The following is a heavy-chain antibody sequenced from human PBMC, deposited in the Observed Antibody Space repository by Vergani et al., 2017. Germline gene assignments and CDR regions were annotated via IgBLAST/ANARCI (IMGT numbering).Heavy chain of an antibody. V-gene: IGHV5-10-1*03. Sequence: EVQLVQSGAEVKKPGESLRISCKGSGYSFTSYWISWVRQMPGKGLEWMGRIDPSDSYTNYSPSFQGHVTISADKSISTAYLQWSSLKASDTAMYYCARSQVLRSPGYDAFDIGGQGTMVTVSS. D-gene: IGHD3-3*01. CDR1: GYSFTSYW. CDR3: ARSQVLRSPGYDAFDI. CDR2: IDPSDSYT. J-gene: IGHJ3*02.